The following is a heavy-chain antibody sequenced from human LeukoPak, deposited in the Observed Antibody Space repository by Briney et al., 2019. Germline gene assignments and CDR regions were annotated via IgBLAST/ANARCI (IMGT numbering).Heavy chain of an antibody. Sequence: ASVKVSCKASGYTFTSYYMHWVRQAPAQGLEWMGIINPSGGSTSYAQKFQGRVTMTRDTSTSTVYMELSSLRSEDTAVYYCAREPRKKYGSGRPGWFDPWGQGTLVTVSS. CDR2: INPSGGST. CDR1: GYTFTSYY. D-gene: IGHD3-10*01. CDR3: AREPRKKYGSGRPGWFDP. J-gene: IGHJ5*02. V-gene: IGHV1-46*03.